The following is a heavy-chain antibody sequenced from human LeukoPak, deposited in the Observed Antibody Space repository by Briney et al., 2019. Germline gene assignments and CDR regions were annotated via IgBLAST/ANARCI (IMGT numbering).Heavy chain of an antibody. CDR3: AKDHYDDYVWGSSREGFDY. CDR1: GFTFSSYG. V-gene: IGHV3-23*01. CDR2: ISGSGGST. Sequence: GGSLRLSCAASGFTFSSYGMHWVRQAPGKGLEWVSAISGSGGSTYYADSVKGRFTISRDNSKNTLYLQMNSLRAEDTAVYYCAKDHYDDYVWGSSREGFDYWGQGTLVTVSS. J-gene: IGHJ4*02. D-gene: IGHD3-16*01.